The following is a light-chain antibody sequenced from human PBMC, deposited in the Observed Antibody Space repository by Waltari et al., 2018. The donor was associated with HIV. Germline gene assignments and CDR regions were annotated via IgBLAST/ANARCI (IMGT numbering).Light chain of an antibody. CDR2: EVT. CDR1: SSDIGAYNF. Sequence: QSALTQPPSASGSPGQSVAISCTGTSSDIGAYNFVSWYQQQPGSAPKLIIFEVTRRPTGGPDRFSGSKSGNTASLTVSGLLPEDDADYYCSSYAGSNRFVVFGGGTRLTVL. CDR3: SSYAGSNRFVV. J-gene: IGLJ2*01. V-gene: IGLV2-8*01.